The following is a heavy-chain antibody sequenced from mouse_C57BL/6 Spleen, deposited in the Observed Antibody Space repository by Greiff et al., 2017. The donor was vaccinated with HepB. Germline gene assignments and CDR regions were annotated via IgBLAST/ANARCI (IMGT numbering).Heavy chain of an antibody. Sequence: VQLQQSGAELARPGASVKMSCKASGYTFTSYTMHWVKQRPGQGLDWIGYITPSSGYTKYNQKFKDKATLTADKSSSTAYMQLSRLTSEDSGVYYCARDGVGDYWGQGTTLTVSS. CDR1: GYTFTSYT. D-gene: IGHD1-1*02. J-gene: IGHJ2*01. CDR2: ITPSSGYT. V-gene: IGHV1-4*01. CDR3: ARDGVGDY.